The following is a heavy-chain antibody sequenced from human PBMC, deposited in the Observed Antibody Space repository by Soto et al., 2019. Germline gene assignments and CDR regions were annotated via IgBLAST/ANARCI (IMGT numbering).Heavy chain of an antibody. CDR1: GDSISSYY. J-gene: IGHJ4*02. D-gene: IGHD1-26*01. Sequence: PSETLSLTCSVSGDSISSYYWSWIRQPPGKGLEWLGNIYSSGSTNYNPSLKSRVTISGDTSQNQFFLKLRSVTAADTAVYYCVRDDIGLGIDYWGLGTLVTVSS. CDR2: IYSSGST. V-gene: IGHV4-59*01. CDR3: VRDDIGLGIDY.